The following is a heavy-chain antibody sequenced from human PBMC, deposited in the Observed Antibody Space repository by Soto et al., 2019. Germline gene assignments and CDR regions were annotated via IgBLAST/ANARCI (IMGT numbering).Heavy chain of an antibody. D-gene: IGHD6-13*01. V-gene: IGHV1-2*04. CDR2: INPNSGGT. CDR3: ATGIAAAGTHYYYYYGMDV. Sequence: GASVKVSCKASGYTFTGYYMHWVRQAPGQGLEWMGWINPNSGGTNYAQKFQGWVTMTRDTSISTAYMELSRLRSDDTAVYYCATGIAAAGTHYYYYYGMDVWGQGTTVTVSS. J-gene: IGHJ6*02. CDR1: GYTFTGYY.